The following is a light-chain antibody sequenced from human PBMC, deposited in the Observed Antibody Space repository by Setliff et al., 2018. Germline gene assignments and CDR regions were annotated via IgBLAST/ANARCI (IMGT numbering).Light chain of an antibody. Sequence: SVLTQPPSASGSPGQSVTISCTGTSSDVGGYNYVSWYQQHPGKAPKLMIYEVSKRPSGVPDRFSGSKSGNTASLTVSGLQAEDEADYYCSSYAGSNTPDVFGTGTKVTVL. J-gene: IGLJ1*01. CDR1: SSDVGGYNY. CDR2: EVS. V-gene: IGLV2-8*01. CDR3: SSYAGSNTPDV.